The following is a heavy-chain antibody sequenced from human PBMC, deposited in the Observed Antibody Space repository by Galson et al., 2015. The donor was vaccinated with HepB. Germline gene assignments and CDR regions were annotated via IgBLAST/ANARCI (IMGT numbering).Heavy chain of an antibody. Sequence: SGAEVKKPGESLRISCKGSGYSFTSYWITWVRQMPGKGLEWMGRIDPSDSYTKYSPSFQGHVTISADKSISTAYLQWSSLKASDTAMYYCARHARHYSSGWRNYYYYYMDVWGKGTTVTVSS. CDR1: GYSFTSYW. CDR3: ARHARHYSSGWRNYYYYYMDV. J-gene: IGHJ6*03. CDR2: IDPSDSYT. V-gene: IGHV5-10-1*01. D-gene: IGHD6-19*01.